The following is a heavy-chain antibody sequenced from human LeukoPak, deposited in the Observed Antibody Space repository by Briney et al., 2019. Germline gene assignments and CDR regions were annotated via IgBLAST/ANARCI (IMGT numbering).Heavy chain of an antibody. CDR2: INHSGST. CDR1: GGSFSGYY. CDR3: ARHYPRFTWIQLGVAFDY. V-gene: IGHV4-34*01. J-gene: IGHJ4*02. D-gene: IGHD5-18*01. Sequence: PSETLSLTCAVYGGSFSGYYWSWIRQPPGKGLEWIGEINHSGSTNYNPSLKSRVTISVDTSKNQFSLKLSSVTAADTAVYYCARHYPRFTWIQLGVAFDYWGQGTLVTVSS.